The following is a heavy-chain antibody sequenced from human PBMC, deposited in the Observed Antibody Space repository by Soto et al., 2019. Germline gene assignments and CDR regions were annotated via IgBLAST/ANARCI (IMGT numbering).Heavy chain of an antibody. Sequence: SETLSLTCTVSCSSINSSGYYWGWIRQPPGKGLEWIGSMFYGVSTYYNPSLKSRVTVSVDTSKNQFSLNLRPVTAADTAVYYCARLPSRHLVDYWGQGTLVTVSS. CDR1: CSSINSSGYY. D-gene: IGHD3-3*02. J-gene: IGHJ4*02. CDR2: MFYGVST. CDR3: ARLPSRHLVDY. V-gene: IGHV4-39*01.